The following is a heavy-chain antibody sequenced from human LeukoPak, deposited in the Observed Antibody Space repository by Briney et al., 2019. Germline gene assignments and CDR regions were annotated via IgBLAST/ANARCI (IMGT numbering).Heavy chain of an antibody. CDR2: IYYSGST. CDR1: GGSISSYY. V-gene: IGHV4-59*01. Sequence: SETLSLTCTVSGGSISSYYWSWIRQPPGKGLEWIGYIYYSGSTNYNPSLKSRVTISVDTSKNQFSLKLSSVTAADTAVYYCAKVPIRFLEWFPKLDAFDIWGQGTMVTVSS. CDR3: AKVPIRFLEWFPKLDAFDI. D-gene: IGHD3-3*01. J-gene: IGHJ3*02.